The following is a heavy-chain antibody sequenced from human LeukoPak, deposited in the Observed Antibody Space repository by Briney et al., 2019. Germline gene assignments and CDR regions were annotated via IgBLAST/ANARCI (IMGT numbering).Heavy chain of an antibody. D-gene: IGHD4-17*01. CDR1: GGSISSYY. J-gene: IGHJ2*01. Sequence: PSETLSLTCTVSGGSISSYYWSWIRQPAGKGLEWIGRIYASGSTNYNPSLKSRVTMSVDTSKNQFSLKLSSVTAADTAVYYCARGSTGVTVTTVTTSRYWYFDLWGRGTQVTVSS. V-gene: IGHV4-4*07. CDR2: IYASGST. CDR3: ARGSTGVTVTTVTTSRYWYFDL.